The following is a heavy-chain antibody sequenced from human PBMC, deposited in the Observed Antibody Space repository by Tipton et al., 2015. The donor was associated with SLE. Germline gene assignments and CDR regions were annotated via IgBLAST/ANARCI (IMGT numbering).Heavy chain of an antibody. V-gene: IGHV4-59*01. J-gene: IGHJ4*02. CDR2: IHHSGRT. CDR1: GGSISNYC. Sequence: GLVKPSETLSLTCTFSGGSISNYCWSWIRQPPGKGLEWIGYIHHSGRTVYNPSLKSRVTISVDTSENQVSLKLSSVTAADTAVYYWARGSLYDSRGLSYWGQGALVTVSS. CDR3: ARGSLYDSRGLSY. D-gene: IGHD3-22*01.